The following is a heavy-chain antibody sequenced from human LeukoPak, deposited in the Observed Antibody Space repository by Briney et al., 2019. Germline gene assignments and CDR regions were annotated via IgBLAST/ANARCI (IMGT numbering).Heavy chain of an antibody. J-gene: IGHJ4*02. CDR1: GFTFSNYW. CDR3: ASGLGESHDYGDY. V-gene: IGHV3-7*01. CDR2: IKEDGGEK. Sequence: PGGSLRLSCAASGFTFSNYWMGWVRRAPGKGLEWVAHIKEDGGEKYYVDSVKGRFTISRDNAKNLLYLQMNTLRAEDTAVYYCASGLGESHDYGDYWGQGTLVTVSS. D-gene: IGHD4-17*01.